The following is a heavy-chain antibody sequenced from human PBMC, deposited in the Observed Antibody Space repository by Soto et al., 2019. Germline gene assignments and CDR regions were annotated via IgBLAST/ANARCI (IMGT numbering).Heavy chain of an antibody. D-gene: IGHD5-12*01. CDR3: ATDRTAPGIVAYP. J-gene: IGHJ5*02. V-gene: IGHV1-24*01. CDR2: FDPEDGET. Sequence: VKVSCKVSGYTLTELSMHWVRQAPGKGLEWMGGFDPEDGETIYAQKFQGRVTMTEDTSTDTAYMELSSLRSEDTAAYYCATDRTAPGIVAYPWGQGTLVTVSS. CDR1: GYTLTELS.